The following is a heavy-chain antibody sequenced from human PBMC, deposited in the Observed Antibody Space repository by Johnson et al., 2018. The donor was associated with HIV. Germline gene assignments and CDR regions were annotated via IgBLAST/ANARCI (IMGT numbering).Heavy chain of an antibody. CDR3: ARDSDSLYAFDI. J-gene: IGHJ3*02. CDR1: GFTFSSYA. V-gene: IGHV3-30-3*01. CDR2: ISYDGSNK. D-gene: IGHD3-22*01. Sequence: VQLVESGGGVVRPGTSLRLSCAASGFTFSSYAMHWVRQAPGKGLEWVAVISYDGSNKYYADSVKGRFTISRDNSKNTLYLQMNSLRAEDTAVYYCARDSDSLYAFDIWGQGTMVTVSS.